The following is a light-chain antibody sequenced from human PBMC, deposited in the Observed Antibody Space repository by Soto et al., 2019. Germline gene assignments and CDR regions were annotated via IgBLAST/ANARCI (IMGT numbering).Light chain of an antibody. Sequence: QSVLTQPPSVSGAPGQRVTISCPGSNSHIGANFDVNWYQQLPGTAPKVLIYGNTNRPSGVPDRFSGSKSGTSASLDITGLRAEDEAEYHCQAYDGSLSGYVFGSGTKVTVL. CDR2: GNT. J-gene: IGLJ1*01. CDR3: QAYDGSLSGYV. V-gene: IGLV1-40*01. CDR1: NSHIGANFD.